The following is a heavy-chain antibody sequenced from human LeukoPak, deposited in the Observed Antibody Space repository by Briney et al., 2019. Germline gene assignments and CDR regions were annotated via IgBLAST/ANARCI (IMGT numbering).Heavy chain of an antibody. D-gene: IGHD6-19*01. J-gene: IGHJ4*02. CDR3: ARGQWQIDY. Sequence: PSETLSLTCTVSGVSISHYYWTRIRQPAGGGLEWIGRIDTSGSTNYNPSLKSRVTMSSDTSNNQFSLNLMSVDATDTAVCYCARGQWQIDYWGQGILVTVSP. V-gene: IGHV4-4*07. CDR2: IDTSGST. CDR1: GVSISHYY.